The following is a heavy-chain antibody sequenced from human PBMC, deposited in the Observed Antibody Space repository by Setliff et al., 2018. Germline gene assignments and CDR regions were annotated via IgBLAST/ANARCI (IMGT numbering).Heavy chain of an antibody. Sequence: SETLSLTCAVSGFSISSGYYWVWIRQHPGKGLEWIGEINHSGNTNYNPSIKSRVTISVDKSTDQFSLMLNSVTAADTAVYYCAREPMDSAIVTTGAFDIWGRGTMVTVSS. CDR1: GFSISSGYY. J-gene: IGHJ3*02. V-gene: IGHV4-38-2*02. D-gene: IGHD5-18*01. CDR3: AREPMDSAIVTTGAFDI. CDR2: INHSGNT.